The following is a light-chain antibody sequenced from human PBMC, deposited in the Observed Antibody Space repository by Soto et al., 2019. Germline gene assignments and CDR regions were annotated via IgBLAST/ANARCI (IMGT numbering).Light chain of an antibody. V-gene: IGKV3-20*01. J-gene: IGKJ1*01. CDR3: QQYCSSPWT. Sequence: IVLTQSPATLSSSPGDRATLSCRASQSVISYLAWYQQKPGQAPRLLIYGASSRDTGIPARFSGSGSGTDFTLTISRLESEDFAVYYCQQYCSSPWTFGQGTKVDIK. CDR1: QSVISY. CDR2: GAS.